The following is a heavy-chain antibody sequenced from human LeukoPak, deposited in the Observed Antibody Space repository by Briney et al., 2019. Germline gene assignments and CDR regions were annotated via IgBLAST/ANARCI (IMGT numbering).Heavy chain of an antibody. CDR2: IDPNSGGT. Sequence: ASVKVSCKASGYTFTGYYLHWVRQAPGQGLEWMGRIDPNSGGTNYAQKFQGRVTMTRDTSISTAYLELSRLRSDDTAVYYCARGGRYSGYDYPDYWGQGTLVTVSS. D-gene: IGHD5-12*01. CDR1: GYTFTGYY. V-gene: IGHV1-2*06. CDR3: ARGGRYSGYDYPDY. J-gene: IGHJ4*02.